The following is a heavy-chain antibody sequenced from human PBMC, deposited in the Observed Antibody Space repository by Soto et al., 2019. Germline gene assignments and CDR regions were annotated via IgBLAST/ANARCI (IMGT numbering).Heavy chain of an antibody. CDR1: GYIFTSYY. V-gene: IGHV1-46*01. J-gene: IGHJ6*02. D-gene: IGHD6-13*01. Sequence: APVKVSCKASGYIFTSYYMHWVRQAPGQGLEWMGIINPSGGSTSYAQKFQGRVTMTKDTSTSTVYMELSSLRSEDTAVYYCAREIAGTGYYYYYGMDVWGQGTTVTVSS. CDR2: INPSGGST. CDR3: AREIAGTGYYYYYGMDV.